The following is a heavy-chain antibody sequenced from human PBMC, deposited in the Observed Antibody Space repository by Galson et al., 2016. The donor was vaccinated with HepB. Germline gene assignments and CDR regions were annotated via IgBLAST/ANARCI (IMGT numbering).Heavy chain of an antibody. V-gene: IGHV3-11*01. J-gene: IGHJ4*02. CDR1: GFTFSDYY. D-gene: IGHD3-22*01. CDR3: AKHPSYASSGYYYVNYFDY. Sequence: SLRLSCAVSGFTFSDYYMSWIRQAPGKGLEWISDISSSGSTIYYADSVKGRFTIARDNAKNSLYLQMSSLRAEDTAVYYCAKHPSYASSGYYYVNYFDYWGQGTLVTVSS. CDR2: ISSSGSTI.